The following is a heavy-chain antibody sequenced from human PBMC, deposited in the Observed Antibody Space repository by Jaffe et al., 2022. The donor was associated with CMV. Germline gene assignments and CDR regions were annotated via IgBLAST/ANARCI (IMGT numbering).Heavy chain of an antibody. J-gene: IGHJ6*02. Sequence: EVQLVESGGGLVKPGGSLRLSCAASGFTFSNAWMSWVRQAPGKGLEWVGRIKSKTDGGTTDYAAPVKGRFTISRDDSKNTLYLQMNSLKTEDTAVYYCTTITMVRGVMGGMDVWGQGTTVTVSS. CDR3: TTITMVRGVMGGMDV. CDR2: IKSKTDGGTT. CDR1: GFTFSNAW. V-gene: IGHV3-15*01. D-gene: IGHD3-10*01.